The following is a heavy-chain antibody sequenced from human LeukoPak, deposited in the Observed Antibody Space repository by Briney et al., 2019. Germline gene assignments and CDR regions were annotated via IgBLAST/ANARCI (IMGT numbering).Heavy chain of an antibody. J-gene: IGHJ4*02. CDR1: GGSISSYY. Sequence: SKTLSLTCTVSGGSISSYYRSWIRQPPGKRLEWIGYIYYSGSTNYNPSLKSRVTISIDTSKNQFSLKLSSVTAADTAVYYCARGTHSGSYLYYFDYWGQGTLVTVSS. CDR3: ARGTHSGSYLYYFDY. CDR2: IYYSGST. V-gene: IGHV4-59*01. D-gene: IGHD1-26*01.